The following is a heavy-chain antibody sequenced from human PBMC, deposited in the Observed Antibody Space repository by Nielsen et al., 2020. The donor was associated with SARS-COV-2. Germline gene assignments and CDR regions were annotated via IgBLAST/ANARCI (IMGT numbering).Heavy chain of an antibody. CDR3: ASLGHTNFWGGYYSPPSDY. CDR2: ISSSGGSI. Sequence: GSLKISCAASGFTFSSHSMNWVRQSPGKGLEWISHISSSGGSIHYADSVKGRFTISRDNAENSLYLQMDSLRAEDTALYYCASLGHTNFWGGYYSPPSDYWGQGTLVTVSS. D-gene: IGHD3-3*01. J-gene: IGHJ4*02. CDR1: GFTFSSHS. V-gene: IGHV3-48*01.